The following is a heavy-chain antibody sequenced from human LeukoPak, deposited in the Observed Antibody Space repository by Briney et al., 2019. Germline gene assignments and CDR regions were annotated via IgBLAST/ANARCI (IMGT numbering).Heavy chain of an antibody. D-gene: IGHD3-3*01. CDR3: AREPLWSGYSYYYYMDV. J-gene: IGHJ6*03. CDR2: IYTNGNT. CDR1: GGSISSYY. Sequence: SETLSLTCTVSGGSISSYYWSWIRQPAGKGLEWIGRIYTNGNTNYNPSLKSRVTMAVDTSKNQFSLKLSSVTAADTAVYYCAREPLWSGYSYYYYMDVWGKGTTVTVSS. V-gene: IGHV4-4*07.